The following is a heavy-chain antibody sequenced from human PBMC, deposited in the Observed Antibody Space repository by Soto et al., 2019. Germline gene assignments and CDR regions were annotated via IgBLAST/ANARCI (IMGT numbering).Heavy chain of an antibody. CDR3: ARDYYDSSGYPDSSYYFDY. D-gene: IGHD3-22*01. CDR1: GYTFTSYY. J-gene: IGHJ4*02. CDR2: INPSGGST. Sequence: ASVKVSCKASGYTFTSYYMHWVRQAPGQGLEWMGIINPSGGSTSYAQKFQGRVTMTRDTSTSTVYMELSSLRSEDTAVYYCARDYYDSSGYPDSSYYFDYWGQGTLGTVSS. V-gene: IGHV1-46*01.